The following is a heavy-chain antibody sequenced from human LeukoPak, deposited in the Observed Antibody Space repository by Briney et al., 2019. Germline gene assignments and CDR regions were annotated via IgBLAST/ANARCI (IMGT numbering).Heavy chain of an antibody. J-gene: IGHJ4*02. CDR1: GFTFSSYW. Sequence: PGGSLRLSCAASGFTFSSYWMSWVRQAPGKGLEWVANIKQDGSEKYYVDSVKGRFTISRDNAKSSLYLQMNSLRAEDTGVYFCARMSSYCDYWGQGTLVTVSS. D-gene: IGHD2-2*01. CDR3: ARMSSYCDY. CDR2: IKQDGSEK. V-gene: IGHV3-7*01.